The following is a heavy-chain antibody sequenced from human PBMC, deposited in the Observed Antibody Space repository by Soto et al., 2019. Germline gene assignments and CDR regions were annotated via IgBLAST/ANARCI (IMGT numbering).Heavy chain of an antibody. V-gene: IGHV5-51*01. Sequence: GESLKISCRTSGTNYWIAWVRQRPGKGLEWLGIIYPGDSDTRYSPSFQGQVTISADKSINTTYLRWSTLKASDSGIYFCARGYYSFWSGPLGYWGQGTLVTVSS. J-gene: IGHJ4*02. D-gene: IGHD3-3*01. CDR3: ARGYYSFWSGPLGY. CDR2: IYPGDSDT. CDR1: GTNYW.